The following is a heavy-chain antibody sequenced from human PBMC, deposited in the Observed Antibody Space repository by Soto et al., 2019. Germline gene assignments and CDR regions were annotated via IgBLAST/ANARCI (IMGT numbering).Heavy chain of an antibody. CDR3: ARGWKWLVLAGYYFDY. J-gene: IGHJ4*02. Sequence: PSETLSLTCAVYGGSFSGYYWSWIRQPPGKGLEWIGEINHSGSTNYNPSLKSRVTISVDTSKNQFSLKLSSVTAADTAVYYCARGWKWLVLAGYYFDYWGQGTLVTVSS. CDR2: INHSGST. CDR1: GGSFSGYY. D-gene: IGHD6-19*01. V-gene: IGHV4-34*01.